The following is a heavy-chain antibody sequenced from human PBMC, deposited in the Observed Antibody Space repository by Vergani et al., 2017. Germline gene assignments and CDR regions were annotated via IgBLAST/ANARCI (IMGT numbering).Heavy chain of an antibody. CDR2: ISGSGGST. CDR3: AKDRGQKGYCSGGSCYLDYGDYSHPIWFDP. CDR1: GFTFSSYA. J-gene: IGHJ5*02. Sequence: EVQLLESGGGLVQPGGSLRLSCAASGFTFSSYAMSWVRQAPGKGLEWVSAISGSGGSTYYADSVKGRFTISRDNSKNTLYLQMNSLRAEDTAVYYCAKDRGQKGYCSGGSCYLDYGDYSHPIWFDPWGQGTLVTVSS. V-gene: IGHV3-23*01. D-gene: IGHD2-15*01.